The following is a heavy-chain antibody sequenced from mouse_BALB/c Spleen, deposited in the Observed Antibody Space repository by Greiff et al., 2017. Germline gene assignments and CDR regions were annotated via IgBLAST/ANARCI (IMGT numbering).Heavy chain of an antibody. CDR2: ISSGGST. D-gene: IGHD1-1*01. Sequence: DVKLVESGGGLVKPGGSLKLSCAASGFTFSSYAMSWVRQTPEKRLEWVASISSGGSTYYPDSVKGRFTISRDNARNILYLQMSSLRSEDTAMYYCAREGITTGLDYWGQGTTLTVSS. V-gene: IGHV5-6-5*01. CDR3: AREGITTGLDY. J-gene: IGHJ2*01. CDR1: GFTFSSYA.